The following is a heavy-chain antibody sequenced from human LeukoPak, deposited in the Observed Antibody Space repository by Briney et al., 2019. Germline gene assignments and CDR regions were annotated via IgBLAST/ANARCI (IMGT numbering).Heavy chain of an antibody. D-gene: IGHD6-19*01. CDR2: ISAYNGNT. CDR3: AREVLSLRVAGTHFDY. V-gene: IGHV1-18*03. CDR1: GYTFTSYG. J-gene: IGHJ4*02. Sequence: ASVKVSCKASGYTFTSYGISWVRQAPGQGLEWMGWISAYNGNTNYAQKLQGRVTMTTDTSTSTAYMELRSLRSDDMAVYYCAREVLSLRVAGTHFDYWGQGTLVTVSS.